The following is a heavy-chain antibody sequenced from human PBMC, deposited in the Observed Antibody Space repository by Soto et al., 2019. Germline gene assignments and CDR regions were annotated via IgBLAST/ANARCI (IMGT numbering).Heavy chain of an antibody. CDR1: GYTFTDYY. CDR3: ARVYYDSSGYLDY. V-gene: IGHV1-2*02. J-gene: IGHJ4*02. Sequence: GASVKVSCKASGYTFTDYYLHWVRQAPGQGLELMGWINPKNGATIYAQKFQGRVTMTRDTSISTAYMELSRLRSDDTAVYSCARVYYDSSGYLDYWGQGTLATVSS. D-gene: IGHD3-22*01. CDR2: INPKNGAT.